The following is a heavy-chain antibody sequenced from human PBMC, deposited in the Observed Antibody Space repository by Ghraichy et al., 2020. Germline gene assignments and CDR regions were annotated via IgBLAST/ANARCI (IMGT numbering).Heavy chain of an antibody. CDR2: INHSGST. D-gene: IGHD2-15*01. V-gene: IGHV4-34*01. Sequence: SETLSPTCAVYGGSFSGYYWSWIRQPPGKGLEWIGEINHSGSTNYNPSLKSRVTISVDTSKNQFSLKLSSVTAADTAVYYCARSVVVVAATPYYFDYWGQGTLVTVSS. J-gene: IGHJ4*02. CDR1: GGSFSGYY. CDR3: ARSVVVVAATPYYFDY.